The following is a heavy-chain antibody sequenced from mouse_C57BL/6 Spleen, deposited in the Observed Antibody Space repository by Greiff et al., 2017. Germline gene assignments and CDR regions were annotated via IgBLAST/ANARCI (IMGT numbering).Heavy chain of an antibody. CDR3: ADSNYVEAWFAY. CDR1: GYSITSGYY. Sequence: ESGPGLVKPSQSLSLTCSVTGYSITSGYYWNWIRQFPGNKLEWMGYISYDGSNNYNPSLKNRISITRDTSKNQFFLKLNSVTTEDTATYYCADSNYVEAWFAYWGQGTLVTVSA. J-gene: IGHJ3*01. CDR2: ISYDGSN. V-gene: IGHV3-6*01. D-gene: IGHD2-5*01.